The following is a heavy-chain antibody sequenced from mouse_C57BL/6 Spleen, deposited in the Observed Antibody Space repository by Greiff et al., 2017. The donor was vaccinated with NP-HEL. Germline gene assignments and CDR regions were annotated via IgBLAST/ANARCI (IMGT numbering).Heavy chain of an antibody. CDR1: GYAFSSYW. Sequence: VKLQESGAELVKPGASVKISCKASGYAFSSYWMNWVKQRPGKGLEWIGQIYPGDGDTNYNGKFKGKATLTADKSSSTAYMQLSSLTSEDSAVYFCARSALYGNYWYFDVWGTGTTVTVSS. D-gene: IGHD2-1*01. V-gene: IGHV1-80*01. CDR3: ARSALYGNYWYFDV. J-gene: IGHJ1*03. CDR2: IYPGDGDT.